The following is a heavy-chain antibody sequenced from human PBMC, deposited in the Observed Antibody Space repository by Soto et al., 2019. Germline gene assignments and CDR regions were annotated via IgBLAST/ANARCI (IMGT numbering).Heavy chain of an antibody. V-gene: IGHV1-18*01. CDR1: GYTFTSYG. CDR2: ISTYNGNP. CDR3: ARAPIYSTSPKNAFDI. D-gene: IGHD6-6*01. Sequence: QVQLVQSGPEVKKPGASVKVSCKASGYTFTSYGITWVRQAPGQGLEWMGWISTYNGNPNYAQKFQGRVTMTTDTSASAAYMERRSPRSDVTAVFYCARAPIYSTSPKNAFDIWGQGTVVTVSS. J-gene: IGHJ3*02.